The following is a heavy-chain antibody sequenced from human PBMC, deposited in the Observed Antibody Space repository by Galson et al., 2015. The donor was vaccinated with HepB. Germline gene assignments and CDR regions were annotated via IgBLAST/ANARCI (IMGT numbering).Heavy chain of an antibody. CDR1: GGIFGNSA. CDR3: ARESFGEVYTRYGMDV. CDR2: IIPKFGTT. D-gene: IGHD3-3*01. Sequence: SVKASCKASGGIFGNSAISWVRQAPGQGLEWVGGIIPKFGTTNYAQKVQGRVAISADESAGIVYMDLSRLRSDDTAVYYCARESFGEVYTRYGMDVWGQGTTVTVSS. J-gene: IGHJ6*02. V-gene: IGHV1-69*13.